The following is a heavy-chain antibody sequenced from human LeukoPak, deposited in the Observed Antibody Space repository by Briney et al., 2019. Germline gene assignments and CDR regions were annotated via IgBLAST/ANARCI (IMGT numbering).Heavy chain of an antibody. Sequence: GGSLRLSCAVSGFTFSGFWMSWSRQAPGKGLEWVASINSDGSEGYYADVVKGRFTISRDNAKNSLYLQINSLRAEDTAVYYCAREVWFGELLWLFDYWGQGTLVTVSS. D-gene: IGHD3-10*01. CDR2: INSDGSEG. J-gene: IGHJ4*02. CDR3: AREVWFGELLWLFDY. V-gene: IGHV3-7*03. CDR1: GFTFSGFW.